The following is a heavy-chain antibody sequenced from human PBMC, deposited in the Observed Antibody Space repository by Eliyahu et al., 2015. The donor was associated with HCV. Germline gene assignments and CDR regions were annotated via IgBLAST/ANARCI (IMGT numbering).Heavy chain of an antibody. V-gene: IGHV3-53*01. CDR3: ARERGYSERSLYYFEY. D-gene: IGHD5-12*01. Sequence: EVQLVESGGDLIQPGGSLRLSCAASGFTVXTSYMXWVRQGPGKGLGWGSVIYSGGDTYHADSVRGRFTISRDSSQNTVYLQMNSLRAEDTAIYYCARERGYSERSLYYFEYWGQGTLVTVSS. CDR2: IYSGGDT. J-gene: IGHJ4*02. CDR1: GFTVXTSY.